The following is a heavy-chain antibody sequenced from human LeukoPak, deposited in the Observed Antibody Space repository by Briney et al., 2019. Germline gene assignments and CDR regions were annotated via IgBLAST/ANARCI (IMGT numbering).Heavy chain of an antibody. J-gene: IGHJ4*02. CDR1: GGSISSYY. CDR3: ARENYYGSGSYLDY. Sequence: NSSETLSLTCTVSGGSISSYYWSWIRQPPGKGLEWIGYIYYSGSTNYNPSLKSRVTISVDTSKNQFSLKLSSVTAADTAVYYCARENYYGSGSYLDYWGQGTLVTVSS. CDR2: IYYSGST. D-gene: IGHD3-10*01. V-gene: IGHV4-59*01.